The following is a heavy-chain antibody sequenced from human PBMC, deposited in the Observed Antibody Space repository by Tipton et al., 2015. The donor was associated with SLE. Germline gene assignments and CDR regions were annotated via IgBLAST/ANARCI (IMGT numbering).Heavy chain of an antibody. CDR3: ARGRGGGESDAFDI. D-gene: IGHD2-21*01. V-gene: IGHV4-30-2*01. CDR2: IYHDGST. CDR1: GGSISSGGFS. J-gene: IGHJ3*02. Sequence: TLSLTCAVSGGSISSGGFSWNWIRQPPGKGLEWIAYIYHDGSTYYNPSLKSRVTISIDRSKNQFSLKLSSVTAADTAVYYCARGRGGGESDAFDIWGQGTMVTVSS.